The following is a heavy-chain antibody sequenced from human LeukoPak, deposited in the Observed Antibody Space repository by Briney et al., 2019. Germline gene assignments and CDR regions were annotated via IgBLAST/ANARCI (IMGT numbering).Heavy chain of an antibody. CDR1: GFTFSSYS. D-gene: IGHD2-8*01. J-gene: IGHJ5*02. Sequence: GGSLRLSCAASGFTFSSYSMNWVRQAPGKGLGWVSSISSSSSYIYYADSVKGRFTISRDNAKNSLYLQMNSLRAEDTAVYYCARGGKWSPRDRFDPWGQGTLVTVSS. CDR3: ARGGKWSPRDRFDP. V-gene: IGHV3-21*01. CDR2: ISSSSSYI.